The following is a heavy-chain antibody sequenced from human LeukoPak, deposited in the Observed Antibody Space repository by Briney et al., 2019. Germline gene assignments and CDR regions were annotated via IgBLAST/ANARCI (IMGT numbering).Heavy chain of an antibody. V-gene: IGHV7-4-1*02. CDR2: INTNTGSP. J-gene: IGHJ4*02. Sequence: ASVKVSCKASGYTFTNYAMNWVRQAPGQGLEWMGWINTNTGSPTYAPGSTGRFVFSLYTSVRTAYLQISSLKAEDTAIYYCARDGGGTYYYYFDYWGQGTLVTVSS. D-gene: IGHD1-26*01. CDR1: GYTFTNYA. CDR3: ARDGGGTYYYYFDY.